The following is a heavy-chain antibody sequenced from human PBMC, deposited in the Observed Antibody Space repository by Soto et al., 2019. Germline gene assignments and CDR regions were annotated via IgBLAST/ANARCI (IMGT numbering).Heavy chain of an antibody. J-gene: IGHJ3*02. CDR2: ISGSGGST. V-gene: IGHV3-23*01. Sequence: GGSLRLSCAASGFTFSSYAMSWVRQAPGKGLEWVSAISGSGGSTYYADSVKGRFTISRDNSKNTLYLQMNSLRSDDTAVYYCARDVEWLARGEAFDIWGQGTMVTVSS. CDR1: GFTFSSYA. CDR3: ARDVEWLARGEAFDI. D-gene: IGHD6-19*01.